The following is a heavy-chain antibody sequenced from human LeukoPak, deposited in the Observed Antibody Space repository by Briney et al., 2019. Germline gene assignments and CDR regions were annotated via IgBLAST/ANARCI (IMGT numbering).Heavy chain of an antibody. D-gene: IGHD2-2*01. CDR1: GGTFSSYA. J-gene: IGHJ4*02. CDR3: ARDSVPGPSSMTFDY. Sequence: SVKVSCKASGGTFSSYAISWVRQAPGQGLEWMGRIIPIFGIANYAQKFQGRVTITADKSTSTAYMELSSLRAEDTAVYYCARDSVPGPSSMTFDYWGQGTLVTVSS. V-gene: IGHV1-69*04. CDR2: IIPIFGIA.